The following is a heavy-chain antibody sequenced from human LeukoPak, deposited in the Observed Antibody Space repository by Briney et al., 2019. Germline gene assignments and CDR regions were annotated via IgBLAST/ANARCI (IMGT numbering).Heavy chain of an antibody. V-gene: IGHV4-39*01. CDR3: VRQGGWGGAASLIEF. J-gene: IGHJ4*02. CDR2: LFYRGST. D-gene: IGHD2-15*01. CDR1: GVSISTSTHY. Sequence: SETLSLTCTVSGVSISTSTHYWAWTRHPPGEGLEWIGCLFYRGSTYYNASLKSRVTLSVDTSRNQFPLKLSSVTPSDTAMYYCVRQGGWGGAASLIEFWGQGTLVTVSS.